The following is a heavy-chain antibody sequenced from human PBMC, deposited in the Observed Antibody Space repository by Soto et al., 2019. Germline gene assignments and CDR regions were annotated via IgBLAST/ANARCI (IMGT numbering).Heavy chain of an antibody. Sequence: GGSLRLSCAAFGFDFNKYAMTWVRQAPGKGLQWVSSITSNGDSTYYADSVKGRFTTSRDNSRNTLYLQMNSLRADDTAVFYCAKDSPSYTTSPFYFDSWGQGTLVTVSS. CDR2: ITSNGDST. V-gene: IGHV3-23*01. J-gene: IGHJ4*02. CDR1: GFDFNKYA. CDR3: AKDSPSYTTSPFYFDS. D-gene: IGHD2-2*02.